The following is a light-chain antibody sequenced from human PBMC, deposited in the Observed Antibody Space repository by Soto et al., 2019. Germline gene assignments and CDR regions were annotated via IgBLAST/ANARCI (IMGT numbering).Light chain of an antibody. J-gene: IGLJ1*01. Sequence: QSLLTQPASMSGSPGQSITISCTGTSSDVGSYYPVSWFQQHPGKAPKLIIYEVNKRPSGVSDRFSGSKSGNTASLTISGLQAADEAEYYCCSYAGDTTFFVFGTGTKVTVL. CDR3: CSYAGDTTFFV. CDR2: EVN. V-gene: IGLV2-23*02. CDR1: SSDVGSYYP.